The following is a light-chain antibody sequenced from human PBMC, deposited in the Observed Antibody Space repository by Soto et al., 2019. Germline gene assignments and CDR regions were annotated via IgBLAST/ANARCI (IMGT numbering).Light chain of an antibody. CDR1: QSISSY. CDR3: QQSYSTPLT. Sequence: DIQMTQSPSSLSASVGDRVTITCRASQSISSYLNWYQQKPGKATKLLIYAASSLQSGVPSRLSGSGSGTDFPLTISSLQPEDFATYYCQQSYSTPLTFGGGTKVEIK. V-gene: IGKV1-39*01. CDR2: AAS. J-gene: IGKJ4*01.